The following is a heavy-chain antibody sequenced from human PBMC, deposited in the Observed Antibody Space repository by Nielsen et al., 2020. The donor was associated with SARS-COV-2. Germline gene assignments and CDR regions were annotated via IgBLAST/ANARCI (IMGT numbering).Heavy chain of an antibody. CDR1: GFSFDSYG. Sequence: GESLKISCAASGFSFDSYGMHWVRQAPGKGLEWVAVISFDGREKFYADSVEGRFTISRDNSNRSAYLQMDSLRTDDTALYFCARDRYETTNRYHPPDNWGQGTLVTVSS. V-gene: IGHV3-30*19. CDR3: ARDRYETTNRYHPPDN. J-gene: IGHJ4*02. D-gene: IGHD1-14*01. CDR2: ISFDGREK.